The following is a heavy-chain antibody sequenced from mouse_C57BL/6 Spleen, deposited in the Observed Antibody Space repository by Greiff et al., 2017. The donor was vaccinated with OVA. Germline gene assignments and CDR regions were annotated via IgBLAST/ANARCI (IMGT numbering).Heavy chain of an antibody. V-gene: IGHV1-82*01. CDR2: IYPGDGDT. CDR1: GYAFSSSC. D-gene: IGHD2-2*01. Sequence: VQLQQSGPELVKPGASVKISCKASGYAFSSSCRYWVKQRPGKGLEWMGRIYPGDGDTHYNGKFKGKATLTADKSSSTAYMQLSSLTSEDSAVYFCARTVYGYDGIRAMDYWGQGTSVTVSS. J-gene: IGHJ4*01. CDR3: ARTVYGYDGIRAMDY.